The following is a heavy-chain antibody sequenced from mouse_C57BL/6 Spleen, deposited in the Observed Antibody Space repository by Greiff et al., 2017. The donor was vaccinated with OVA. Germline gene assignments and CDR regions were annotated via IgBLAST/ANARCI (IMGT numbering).Heavy chain of an antibody. V-gene: IGHV5-15*01. CDR2: ISTLAYSI. CDR1: GFTFSDYG. D-gene: IGHD2-5*01. CDR3: ARAYYSNPWFAD. Sequence: EVQLVESGGGLVQPGGSLKLSCAASGFTFSDYGMAWVRQAPGKGPEWVAFISTLAYSINYADTVTGRSTISRENAKNTLYLEMSSLRSEDTAMYYCARAYYSNPWFADWGKGTLVTVSA. J-gene: IGHJ3*01.